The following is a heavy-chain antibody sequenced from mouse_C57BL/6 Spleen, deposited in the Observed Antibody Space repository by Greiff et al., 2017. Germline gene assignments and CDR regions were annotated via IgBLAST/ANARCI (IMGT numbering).Heavy chain of an antibody. J-gene: IGHJ2*01. CDR2: IYPGDGDT. CDR3: ARGHDGRYYFDY. V-gene: IGHV1-82*01. CDR1: GYAFSSSW. D-gene: IGHD2-12*01. Sequence: QVQLQQSGPELVKPGASVKISCKASGYAFSSSWLNWVKQRPGKGLEWIGRIYPGDGDTNYNGKFEGKATLTADKSSSTADMQLSSLTSEDSAVYFCARGHDGRYYFDYRGQGTTLTVSS.